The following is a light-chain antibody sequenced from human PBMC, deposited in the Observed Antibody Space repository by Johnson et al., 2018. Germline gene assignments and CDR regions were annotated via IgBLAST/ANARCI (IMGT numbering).Light chain of an antibody. Sequence: QSVLTQPPSVSAAPGQKVTISCSGSSSNIGNNYVSWYQQLPGTAPTLLIYENNKRPSGIPDRFSGSKSGTSATLGITGLQTGDEADYDCGTWDSSLSAGNVFGTGTKVTVL. CDR3: GTWDSSLSAGNV. V-gene: IGLV1-51*02. J-gene: IGLJ1*01. CDR2: ENN. CDR1: SSNIGNNY.